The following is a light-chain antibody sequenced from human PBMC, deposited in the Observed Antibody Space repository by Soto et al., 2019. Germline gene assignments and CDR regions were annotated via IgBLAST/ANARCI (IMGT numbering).Light chain of an antibody. CDR3: QQYTNWPYT. Sequence: EIVMMQSPATLSVSPRGRATLSCRASQALGNNLAWYQHKPGQAPRLLIYGASTRATGVPVRFSGSGSETEFTRSISSLQSDDLAVYYCQQYTNWPYTFGQGTKLEIE. CDR1: QALGNN. V-gene: IGKV3-15*01. CDR2: GAS. J-gene: IGKJ2*01.